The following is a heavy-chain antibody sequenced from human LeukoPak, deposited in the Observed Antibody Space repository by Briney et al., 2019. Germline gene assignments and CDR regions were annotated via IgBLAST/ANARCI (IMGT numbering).Heavy chain of an antibody. D-gene: IGHD2-21*02. J-gene: IGHJ3*02. V-gene: IGHV4-4*02. CDR2: IYHSGST. Sequence: PSETLSLTCAVSGGSISSSNWWSWVRQPPGKGLEWIGEIYHSGSTNYNPSLKSRVTISVDKSKNQFSLKLSSVTAADTAVYYCASPDHDLDAFDIWGQGTMVTVSS. CDR3: ASPDHDLDAFDI. CDR1: GGSISSSNW.